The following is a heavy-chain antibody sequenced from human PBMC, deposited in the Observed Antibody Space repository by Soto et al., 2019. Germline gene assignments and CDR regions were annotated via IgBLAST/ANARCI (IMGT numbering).Heavy chain of an antibody. Sequence: EVQLLESGGGLVQPGGSLRLSCAASGFTFNNYAMTWVRQAPGKGLEWVSAISGGGDTTSYADSGKGRVTVSRDGGKNTLYLQRSSLRAEDTARYYCAKGRGGSGSLTPRVDFWGQGTLVTVSS. CDR2: ISGGGDTT. CDR1: GFTFNNYA. CDR3: AKGRGGSGSLTPRVDF. J-gene: IGHJ4*02. D-gene: IGHD3-10*01. V-gene: IGHV3-23*01.